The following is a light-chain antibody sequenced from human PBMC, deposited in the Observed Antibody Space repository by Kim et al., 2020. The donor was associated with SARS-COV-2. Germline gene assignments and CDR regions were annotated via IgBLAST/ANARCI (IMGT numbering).Light chain of an antibody. Sequence: GDRVTITCRASQSIDTHLAWHQQKPGKAPRLLVFDASSLGSGVPSRFSSSVSGTEFTLTISSLQPDNFATYYCHQYNSLWTFGHGANVDIK. CDR2: DAS. V-gene: IGKV1-5*01. CDR3: HQYNSLWT. CDR1: QSIDTH. J-gene: IGKJ1*01.